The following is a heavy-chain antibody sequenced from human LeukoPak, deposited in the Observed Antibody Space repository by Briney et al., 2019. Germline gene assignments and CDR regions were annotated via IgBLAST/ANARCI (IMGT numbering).Heavy chain of an antibody. V-gene: IGHV3-33*01. Sequence: GGSLRLSCAAAGFTFNHYGMHWVRRAPGKGLEWVAVIWSDGTNQYYAGSVKGRFTISRDDSGNTVYLQMNSLRPEDTGVYYCARDAQRGFDYSNSLEYWGQGTPVTVST. CDR3: ARDAQRGFDYSNSLEY. CDR1: GFTFNHYG. J-gene: IGHJ4*02. CDR2: IWSDGTNQ. D-gene: IGHD4-11*01.